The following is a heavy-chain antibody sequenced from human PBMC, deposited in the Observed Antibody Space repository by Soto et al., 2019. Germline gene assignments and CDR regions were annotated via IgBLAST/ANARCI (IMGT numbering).Heavy chain of an antibody. CDR1: GFTFSSYW. V-gene: IGHV3-74*01. CDR2: INSDGSST. CDR3: ASIRFYYNKPDFDY. J-gene: IGHJ4*02. D-gene: IGHD1-26*01. Sequence: HPGGSLRLSCAASGFTFSSYWMHWVRQAPGKGLVWVSRINSDGSSTSYADSVKGRFTISRDNAKNTLYLQMNSLRAEDTAVYYCASIRFYYNKPDFDYWGQGTLVTVSS.